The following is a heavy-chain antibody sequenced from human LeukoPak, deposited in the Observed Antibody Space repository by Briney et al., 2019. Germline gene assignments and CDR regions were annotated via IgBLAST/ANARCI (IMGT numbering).Heavy chain of an antibody. CDR3: AREGNWNAYDY. V-gene: IGHV3-21*01. J-gene: IGHJ4*02. D-gene: IGHD1-1*01. CDR1: GFTFNSYS. CDR2: ISATSRYI. Sequence: PGGSLRLSCAASGFTFNSYSMNWVRQAPGKGLEWVSSISATSRYIYYADSLKGRFTISRDNAKNSLYLQMNSLRAEDTAVYYCAREGNWNAYDYWGRGTLVTVSS.